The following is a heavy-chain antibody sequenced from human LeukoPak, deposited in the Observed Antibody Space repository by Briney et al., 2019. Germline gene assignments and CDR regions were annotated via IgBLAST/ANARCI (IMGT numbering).Heavy chain of an antibody. D-gene: IGHD3-3*01. J-gene: IGHJ4*02. Sequence: GGSLRLSCAASGFTFSSYAMNWVRQAPGKGLEWVSGIRGSGDTTYYADSVKGRFTISRDNSKNTVYLQMNSLRAEDTAVYYCAKARHYDFWSGLDYWGQGTLVTVSS. V-gene: IGHV3-23*01. CDR3: AKARHYDFWSGLDY. CDR1: GFTFSSYA. CDR2: IRGSGDTT.